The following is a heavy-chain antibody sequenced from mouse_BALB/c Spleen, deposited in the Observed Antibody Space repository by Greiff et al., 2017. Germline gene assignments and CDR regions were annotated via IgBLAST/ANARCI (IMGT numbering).Heavy chain of an antibody. CDR2: ISNGGGST. CDR3: ARQRGNLAWFAY. Sequence: EVKLMESGGGLVQPGGSLKLSCAASGFTFSSYTMSWVRQTPEKRLEWVAYISNGGGSTYYPDTVKGRFTISRDNAKNTLYLQMSSLKSEDTAMYYCARQRGNLAWFAYWGQGTLVTVSA. CDR1: GFTFSSYT. V-gene: IGHV5-12-2*01. D-gene: IGHD2-1*01. J-gene: IGHJ3*01.